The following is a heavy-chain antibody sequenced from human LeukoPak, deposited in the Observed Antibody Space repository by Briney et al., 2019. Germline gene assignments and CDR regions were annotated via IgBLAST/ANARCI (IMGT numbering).Heavy chain of an antibody. CDR1: GFTFSSYG. J-gene: IGHJ4*02. CDR3: AKLSGWAIDY. V-gene: IGHV3-30*18. D-gene: IGHD6-19*01. Sequence: PGGSLTLSCAASGFTFSSYGMHWVRQAPGKGLEWVAVISYDGSNKYYADSVKRRFTISRDNSKNTLYLQMNSLRAEDTAVYYCAKLSGWAIDYWGQGTLDTLSS. CDR2: ISYDGSNK.